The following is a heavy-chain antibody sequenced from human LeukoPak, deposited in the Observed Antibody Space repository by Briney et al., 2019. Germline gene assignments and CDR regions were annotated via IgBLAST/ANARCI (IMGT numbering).Heavy chain of an antibody. CDR3: ARTYGSSADAFDI. V-gene: IGHV3-30*04. Sequence: GGSLRLSCAASGFSFTTYSVHWVRQAPGKGLEWVSLISDGGSNKYYADSVKGRFTISRDNAKNTLYLQMSSLRSEDTAVYYCARTYGSSADAFDIWGQGTMVTVSS. J-gene: IGHJ3*02. CDR1: GFSFTTYS. CDR2: ISDGGSNK. D-gene: IGHD6-6*01.